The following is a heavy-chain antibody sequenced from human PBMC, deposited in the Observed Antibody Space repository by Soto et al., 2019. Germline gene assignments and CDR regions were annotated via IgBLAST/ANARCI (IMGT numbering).Heavy chain of an antibody. V-gene: IGHV3-15*01. CDR2: IKSRSDGGTT. CDR1: GITFSKAW. CDR3: TTNFYSDHGMDV. Sequence: GGSLRLSCAASGITFSKAWMNWVRQSLGKGLEWVGRIKSRSDGGTTDYAAPVKGRFTISRDDSKDTLWLQMNSLKTEDTAVYYCTTNFYSDHGMDVWGQGTTVTVSS. J-gene: IGHJ6*02. D-gene: IGHD4-17*01.